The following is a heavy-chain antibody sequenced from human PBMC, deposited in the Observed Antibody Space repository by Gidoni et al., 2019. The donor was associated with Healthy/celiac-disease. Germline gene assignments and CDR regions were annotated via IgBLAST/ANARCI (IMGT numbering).Heavy chain of an antibody. CDR1: GYSISRGYY. V-gene: IGHV4-38-2*02. CDR2: IYHSGST. D-gene: IGHD6-19*01. CDR3: RGSGWYGGDWFDP. Sequence: QLQLQESGPGLVKPSETLSLTCTVSGYSISRGYYWGWIRQPPGKGLEWIGSIYHSGSTYYNPSLKSRVTISVDTSKNQFSLKLSSVTAADTAVYYCRGSGWYGGDWFDPWGQGTLVTVSS. J-gene: IGHJ5*02.